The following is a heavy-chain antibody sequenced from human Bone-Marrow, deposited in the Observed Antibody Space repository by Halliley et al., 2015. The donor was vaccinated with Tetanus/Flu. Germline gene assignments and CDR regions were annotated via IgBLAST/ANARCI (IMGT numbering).Heavy chain of an antibody. CDR3: ARRGGPNYSQTDI. CDR2: IGGSGDYT. V-gene: IGHV3-23*01. Sequence: WVSGIGGSGDYTYYADSGKGRFTISRDNSKNTLHAQMDSLRAEDTAVYFCARRGGPNYSQTDIWGQGTMVTVSS. D-gene: IGHD2-21*01. J-gene: IGHJ3*02.